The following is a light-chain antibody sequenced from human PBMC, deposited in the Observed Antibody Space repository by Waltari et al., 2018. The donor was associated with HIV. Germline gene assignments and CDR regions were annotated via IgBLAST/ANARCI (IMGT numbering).Light chain of an antibody. CDR2: EVT. Sequence: QSALTQPPSASGSPGQSVTISCTGTSSDIGGYNYVSWYQQHPGQAPKLIMTEVTKRHSGVPDRFSGSKSGTTASLTVSGLQAEDEAHYYCSSYAPTNNFYVLFGGGTALTVL. CDR3: SSYAPTNNFYVL. V-gene: IGLV2-8*01. CDR1: SSDIGGYNY. J-gene: IGLJ2*01.